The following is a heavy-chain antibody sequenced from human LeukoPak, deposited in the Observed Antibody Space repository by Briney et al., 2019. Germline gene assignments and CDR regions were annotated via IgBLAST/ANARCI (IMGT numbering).Heavy chain of an antibody. J-gene: IGHJ4*02. CDR1: GCSISSSSYY. CDR2: IHYSGST. Sequence: NSSETLSLTCTVSGCSISSSSYYWGWIRQPPGKGLEWIGSIHYSGSTYYNPSLKSRVTISVDTSKNQFSLKLSSVTAADTAVYYCAREGQLADRGAPFDYWGQGILVTVSS. V-gene: IGHV4-39*07. D-gene: IGHD6-6*01. CDR3: AREGQLADRGAPFDY.